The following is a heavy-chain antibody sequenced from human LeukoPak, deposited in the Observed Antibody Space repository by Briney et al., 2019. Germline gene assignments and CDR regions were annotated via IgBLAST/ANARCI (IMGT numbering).Heavy chain of an antibody. J-gene: IGHJ4*02. CDR1: GFTFDDYA. D-gene: IGHD6-13*01. Sequence: PGGSLRLSCAASGFTFDDYAMHWVRQAPGKGLEWVSGISWNRGSIGYADSVKGRFTISRDNAKNSLYLQMNSLRAEDMALYYCAKGGYSSSWYYFDYWGQGTLVTVSS. CDR3: AKGGYSSSWYYFDY. CDR2: ISWNRGSI. V-gene: IGHV3-9*03.